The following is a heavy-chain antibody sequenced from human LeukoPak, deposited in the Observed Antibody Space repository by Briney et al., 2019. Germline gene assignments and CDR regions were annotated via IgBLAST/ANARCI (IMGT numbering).Heavy chain of an antibody. CDR1: GFTFSSYE. D-gene: IGHD3-10*01. Sequence: GGSLRLSCAASGFTFSSYEMNWVRQAPGKGLEWVSYISSSGSTIYYADSVKGRFTISRGNAKNSLYLQMNSLRAEDTAVYYCARDQGVGSGSYYNVPYYWGQGTLVTVSS. V-gene: IGHV3-48*03. CDR3: ARDQGVGSGSYYNVPYY. CDR2: ISSSGSTI. J-gene: IGHJ4*02.